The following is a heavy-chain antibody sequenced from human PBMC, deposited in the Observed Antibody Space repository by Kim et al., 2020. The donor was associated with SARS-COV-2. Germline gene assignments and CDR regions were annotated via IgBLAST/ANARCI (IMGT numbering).Heavy chain of an antibody. Sequence: SETLSLTCTVSGGSISSGGYYWSWIRQHPGKGLEWIGYIYYSGSTYYNPSLKSRVTISVDTSKNQLSLKLSSVTAADTAVYYCARAASTIFGVVNHFDYWGQETLGTVSS. D-gene: IGHD3-3*01. CDR3: ARAASTIFGVVNHFDY. CDR1: GGSISSGGYY. J-gene: IGHJ4*02. V-gene: IGHV4-31*03. CDR2: IYYSGST.